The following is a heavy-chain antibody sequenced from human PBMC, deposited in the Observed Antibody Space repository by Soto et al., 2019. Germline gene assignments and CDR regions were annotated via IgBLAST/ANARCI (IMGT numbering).Heavy chain of an antibody. D-gene: IGHD1-26*01. CDR1: GFTVSDDY. Sequence: EVPVVESGGDLVQPGGSLRLSCAASGFTVSDDYMNWVRQAPGKGLEWVSVIYSGGGRYYADFVKGRFTISRDNSKNMVYLQMNSLRAEDTAVYYCARDPGDRNGMSVWGQGTTVTVSS. J-gene: IGHJ6*02. CDR2: IYSGGGR. V-gene: IGHV3-66*01. CDR3: ARDPGDRNGMSV.